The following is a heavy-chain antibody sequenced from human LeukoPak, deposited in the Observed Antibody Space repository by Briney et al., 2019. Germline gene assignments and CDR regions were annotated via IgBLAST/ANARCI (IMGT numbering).Heavy chain of an antibody. Sequence: PGGSLRLSCAASGFTFSSYAMSWVRQAPGKGLEWVSVIYSGGSTYYAGSVKGRFTISRDNSKNTLYLQMNSLRAEDTAVYYCARVGESYYYGMDVWGQGTTVTVSS. V-gene: IGHV3-66*01. J-gene: IGHJ6*02. CDR1: GFTFSSYA. CDR3: ARVGESYYYGMDV. CDR2: IYSGGST.